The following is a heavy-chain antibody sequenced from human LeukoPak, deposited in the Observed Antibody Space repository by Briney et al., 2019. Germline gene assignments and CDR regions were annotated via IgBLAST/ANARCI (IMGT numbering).Heavy chain of an antibody. CDR2: ISAYNGNT. V-gene: IGHV1-18*01. CDR3: ARDASGSGSHYDDY. D-gene: IGHD1-26*01. Sequence: ASVKVSCKASGYTFTSYGISWVRQAPGQGLEWMGWISAYNGNTNYAQKLQGRVTMTTDTSTSTAYMELRSLRSDDTAVYYCARDASGSGSHYDDYWGQGTLVTVSS. J-gene: IGHJ4*02. CDR1: GYTFTSYG.